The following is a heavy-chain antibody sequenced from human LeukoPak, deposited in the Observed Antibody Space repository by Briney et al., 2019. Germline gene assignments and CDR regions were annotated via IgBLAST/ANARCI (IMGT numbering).Heavy chain of an antibody. V-gene: IGHV3-48*03. CDR1: GFTFDDYA. CDR2: ISSSGSTI. Sequence: PGRSLRLSCAASGFTFDDYAMHWVRQAPGKGLEWVSYISSSGSTIYYADSVKGRFTISRDNAKNSLYLQMNSLRAEDTAVYHCAELGITMIGGVWGKGTTVTISS. CDR3: AELGITMIGGV. D-gene: IGHD3-10*02. J-gene: IGHJ6*04.